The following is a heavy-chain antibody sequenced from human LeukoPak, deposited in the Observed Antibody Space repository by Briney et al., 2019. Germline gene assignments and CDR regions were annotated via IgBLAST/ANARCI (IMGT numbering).Heavy chain of an antibody. V-gene: IGHV1-2*02. CDR3: ARDVGEYCSSVSCYASDY. Sequence: ASVKVSCKASGYTFTGYYMHWVRQAPVQGLEWMGWINPSSGGTNYAQKFQGRVTMTRDTSISTAYMELSRLRSDDTAVYYCARDVGEYCSSVSCYASDYWGQGTLVTVSS. D-gene: IGHD2-2*01. CDR2: INPSSGGT. J-gene: IGHJ4*02. CDR1: GYTFTGYY.